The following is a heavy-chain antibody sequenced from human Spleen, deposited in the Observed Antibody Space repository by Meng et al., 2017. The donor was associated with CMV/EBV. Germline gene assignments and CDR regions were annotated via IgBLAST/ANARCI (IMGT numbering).Heavy chain of an antibody. CDR1: GYTFTAHY. CDR2: IHPHRGDT. Sequence: ASVKVSCKASGYTFTAHYFHWVRQAPGQGLEWMGWIHPHRGDTNYAQQFQGRVTLTRDTSINTGYMELTRLTSDDTAVYYCARADSSSWYKYIYWGQGTLVTVSS. D-gene: IGHD6-13*01. V-gene: IGHV1-2*02. CDR3: ARADSSSWYKYIY. J-gene: IGHJ4*02.